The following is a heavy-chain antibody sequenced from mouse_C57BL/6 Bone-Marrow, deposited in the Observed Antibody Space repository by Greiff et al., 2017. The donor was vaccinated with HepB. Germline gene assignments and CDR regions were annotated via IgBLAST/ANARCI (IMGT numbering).Heavy chain of an antibody. Sequence: DVMLVESGGGLVQPGGSMKLSCVASGFTFSNYWMNWVRQSPEKGLEWVAQIRLKSDNYATHYAESVKGRFTISRDDSKSSVYLQMNNLRAEDTGIYNCPYYYGSYFDYWGQGTTLTVSS. CDR1: GFTFSNYW. J-gene: IGHJ2*01. D-gene: IGHD1-2*01. CDR2: IRLKSDNYAT. V-gene: IGHV6-3*01. CDR3: PYYYGSYFDY.